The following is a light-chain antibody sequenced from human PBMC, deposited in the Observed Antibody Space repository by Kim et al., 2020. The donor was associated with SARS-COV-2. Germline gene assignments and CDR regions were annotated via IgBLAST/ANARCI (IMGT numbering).Light chain of an antibody. J-gene: IGLJ2*01. CDR1: SRNVGNYNR. V-gene: IGLV2-18*02. CDR2: EVS. CDR3: SSFTISSTVV. Sequence: GQSVTLSCTGTSRNVGNYNRVSWYQQPPGTAPKLLIYEVSNRPSGVPDRFSGSKSGNTASLTISGLQAEDEADYYCSSFTISSTVVFGGGTQLTVL.